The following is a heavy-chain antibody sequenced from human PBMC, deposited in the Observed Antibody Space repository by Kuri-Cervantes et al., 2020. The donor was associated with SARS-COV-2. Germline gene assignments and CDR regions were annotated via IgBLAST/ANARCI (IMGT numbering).Heavy chain of an antibody. V-gene: IGHV3-7*03. CDR2: IKQDGSEK. Sequence: GGSLRLSCAASGFTFSSYWMSWVRQAPGKGLEWVANIKQDGSEKYYVDSVKGRFTISRDNAKNSLYLQMNSLRAEDMALYYCAKDTGGYSYGYDYWGQGTLVTVSS. D-gene: IGHD5-18*01. CDR3: AKDTGGYSYGYDY. CDR1: GFTFSSYW. J-gene: IGHJ4*02.